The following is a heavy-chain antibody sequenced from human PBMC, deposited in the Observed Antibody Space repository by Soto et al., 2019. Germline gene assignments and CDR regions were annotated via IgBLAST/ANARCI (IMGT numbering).Heavy chain of an antibody. CDR3: ARTYYDSSGYLLGDAFDV. CDR1: GGTFSSYA. Sequence: SVKVSCKASGGTFSSYAISWVRQAPGQGLEWMGGIIPIFGTANYAQKFQGRVTITADESTSTAYMELSSLRSEDTAVYYCARTYYDSSGYLLGDAFDVWGQGXMVTV. CDR2: IIPIFGTA. D-gene: IGHD3-22*01. V-gene: IGHV1-69*13. J-gene: IGHJ3*01.